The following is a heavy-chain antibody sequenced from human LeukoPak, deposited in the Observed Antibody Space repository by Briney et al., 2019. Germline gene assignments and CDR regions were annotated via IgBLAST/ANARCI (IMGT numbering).Heavy chain of an antibody. V-gene: IGHV3-74*01. CDR3: ARPSIAAAGTPPSFDP. CDR1: GFTFRNYL. D-gene: IGHD6-13*01. J-gene: IGHJ5*02. Sequence: GGSLRLSCAASGFTFRNYLMHWVRQAPGKGVVWVSRINSEGSSTSYADSVQGRFTISRDNAKNTLYLQMNSLRAADTAVYSCARPSIAAAGTPPSFDPWGQGTLVTVSS. CDR2: INSEGSST.